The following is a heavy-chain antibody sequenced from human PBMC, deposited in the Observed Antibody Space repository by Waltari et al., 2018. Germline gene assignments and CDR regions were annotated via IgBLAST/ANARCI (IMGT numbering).Heavy chain of an antibody. CDR2: IDPNTGDT. J-gene: IGHJ6*03. CDR3: TRFIFGMVEGMDV. Sequence: QEQLVQSGAEVKKPGAPVNVSCQASGNRFTLYYIHWVRLAPGQGLEWMGRIDPNTGDTNFAQKFEGRVTMTRATSISTVYMELSRLRSDDTAVYYCTRFIFGMVEGMDVWGKGTSVTVSS. CDR1: GNRFTLYY. D-gene: IGHD3-3*01. V-gene: IGHV1-2*06.